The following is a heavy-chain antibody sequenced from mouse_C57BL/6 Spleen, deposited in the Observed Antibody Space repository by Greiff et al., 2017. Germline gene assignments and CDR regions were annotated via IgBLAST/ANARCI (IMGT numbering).Heavy chain of an antibody. CDR3: ARDHYYGSFGV. J-gene: IGHJ1*03. D-gene: IGHD1-2*01. CDR2: INYDGSST. V-gene: IGHV5-16*01. Sequence: EVKLMESEGGLVQPGSSMKLSCTASGFTFSDYYMAWVRQVPEKGLEWVANINYDGSSTYYLDSLKSRFIISRDNAKNILYLQMSSLKSEDTATYYCARDHYYGSFGVWGTGTTVTVSS. CDR1: GFTFSDYY.